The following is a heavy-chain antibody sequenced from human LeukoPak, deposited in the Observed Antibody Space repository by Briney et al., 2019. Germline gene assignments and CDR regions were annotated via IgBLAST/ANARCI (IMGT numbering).Heavy chain of an antibody. D-gene: IGHD3-10*01. V-gene: IGHV3-43D*03. CDR2: ISWGGDST. CDR3: AKEKYASGTGFDY. Sequence: TGGSLRLSCAASGFTFHNYAMHWVRQPPGKGLEWVSLISWGGDSTYYADSVKGRFTISRDNAKNSLYLQMNSLRAEDTALYYCAKEKYASGTGFDYWGQGTLVTVSS. J-gene: IGHJ4*02. CDR1: GFTFHNYA.